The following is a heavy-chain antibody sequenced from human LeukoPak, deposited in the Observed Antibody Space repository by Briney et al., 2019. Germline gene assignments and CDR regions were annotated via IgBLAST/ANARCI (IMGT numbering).Heavy chain of an antibody. Sequence: PGGSLRLSCAASGLTVRNNYMSWVRQAPGKGLEWVPVIYSGGSTYYTDSVKGRFSISRDESKNMLYLQMNSLRAEDTAVYYCAKGVLPTGYWGQGTLVTVSS. V-gene: IGHV3-66*01. D-gene: IGHD1-14*01. CDR1: GLTVRNNY. CDR3: AKGVLPTGY. CDR2: IYSGGST. J-gene: IGHJ4*02.